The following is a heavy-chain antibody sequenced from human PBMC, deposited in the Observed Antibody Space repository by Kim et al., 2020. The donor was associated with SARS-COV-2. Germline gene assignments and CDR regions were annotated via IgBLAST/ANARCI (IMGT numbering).Heavy chain of an antibody. CDR3: AREDDILTGYSEHDAFDI. CDR2: IIPIFGTA. CDR1: GGTFSSYA. D-gene: IGHD3-9*01. Sequence: SVKVSCKASGGTFSSYAISWVRQAPGQGLEWMGGIIPIFGTANYAQKFQGRVTITADESTSTAYMELSSLRSEDTAVYYCAREDDILTGYSEHDAFDIWGQGTMVTVSS. V-gene: IGHV1-69*13. J-gene: IGHJ3*02.